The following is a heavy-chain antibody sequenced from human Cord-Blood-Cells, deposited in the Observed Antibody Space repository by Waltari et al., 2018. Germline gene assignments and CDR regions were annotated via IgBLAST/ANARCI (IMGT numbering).Heavy chain of an antibody. J-gene: IGHJ3*02. V-gene: IGHV4-61*01. Sequence: QVQLQASGPGLVKPSETLSLTCTVSGGSVSSGSYYWSWIRQPPGKGLEWIGYIYYSGSTNYNPSLKSRVTISVDTSKNQFSLKLSSVTAADTAVYYCAIVDTAMVTPAFDIWGQGTMVTVSS. CDR3: AIVDTAMVTPAFDI. CDR1: GGSVSSGSYY. CDR2: IYYSGST. D-gene: IGHD5-18*01.